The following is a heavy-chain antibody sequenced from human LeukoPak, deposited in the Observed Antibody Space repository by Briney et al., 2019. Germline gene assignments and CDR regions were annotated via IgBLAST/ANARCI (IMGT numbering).Heavy chain of an antibody. CDR3: AKGGVSSVYHAFDI. D-gene: IGHD2-8*01. Sequence: PGGSLRLSFAASGLTFSSYAMSWVRQAPGKGLEWVSAISGSGTGTYYTDSVKGRFTISRDNSKNTLFLQMNSLRVEDTAVYYCAKGGVSSVYHAFDIWGQGTMVTVSS. V-gene: IGHV3-23*01. CDR2: ISGSGTGT. CDR1: GLTFSSYA. J-gene: IGHJ3*02.